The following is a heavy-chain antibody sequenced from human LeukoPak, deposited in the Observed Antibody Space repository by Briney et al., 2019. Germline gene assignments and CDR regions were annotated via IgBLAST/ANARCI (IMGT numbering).Heavy chain of an antibody. J-gene: IGHJ4*02. CDR3: ARDPLPYSSSWYYFDY. CDR1: GYTFTNYG. V-gene: IGHV1-18*04. Sequence: ASVKVSCKASGYTFTNYGISWVRQAPGQGLEWIGWISAYNGNTNYAQKLQGRVTMTTDTSTSTAYMELRSLRSDDTAVYYCARDPLPYSSSWYYFDYWGQGTLVTVSS. D-gene: IGHD6-13*01. CDR2: ISAYNGNT.